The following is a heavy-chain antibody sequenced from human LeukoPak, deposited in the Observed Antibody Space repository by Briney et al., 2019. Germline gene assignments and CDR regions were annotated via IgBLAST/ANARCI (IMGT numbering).Heavy chain of an antibody. CDR3: ASGGLYTSSSWGAEDY. Sequence: ASVKVSCKASGYTFTGFYMHWVRQAPGQGPEWMGWINPNNGGTNYAQKFQGRVTMTRDTSISTAYMELSRLRSDDTAVYYCASGGLYTSSSWGAEDYWGQGTLVTVSS. CDR1: GYTFTGFY. J-gene: IGHJ4*02. V-gene: IGHV1-2*02. CDR2: INPNNGGT. D-gene: IGHD6-6*01.